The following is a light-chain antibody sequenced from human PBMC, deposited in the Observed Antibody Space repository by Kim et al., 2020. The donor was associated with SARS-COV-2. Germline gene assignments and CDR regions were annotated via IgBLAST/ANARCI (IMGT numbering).Light chain of an antibody. CDR3: QQYGSSPGT. CDR1: QSISSNY. J-gene: IGKJ1*01. V-gene: IGKV3-20*01. CDR2: GAS. Sequence: EIVLTQSPGTLSLSPGERATLSCRASQSISSNYLAWYQQTAGQAPRLLIYGASSRASGIPDRISGSGSGTDFTLTISRLEDEDVVDYYWQQYGSSPGTFGQGTKVDIK.